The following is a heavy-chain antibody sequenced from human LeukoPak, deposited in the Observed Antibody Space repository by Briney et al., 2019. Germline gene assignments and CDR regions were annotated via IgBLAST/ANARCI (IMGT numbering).Heavy chain of an antibody. V-gene: IGHV4-31*03. D-gene: IGHD3-22*01. CDR2: IYYSGST. J-gene: IGHJ4*02. CDR1: CGPLSSGCHS. CDR3: ARGGGYFD. Sequence: PSQTLSLPRSLSCGPLSSGCHSWSWTRQPPGKGLEWIGYIYYSGSTYYNPSLKSRVTISVDTSKNQFSLKLSSVTAADTAVYYCARGGGYFDWGQGTLVTVSS.